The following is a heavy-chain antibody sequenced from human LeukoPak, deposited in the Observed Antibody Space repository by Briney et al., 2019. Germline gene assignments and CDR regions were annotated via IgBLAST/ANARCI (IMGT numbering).Heavy chain of an antibody. D-gene: IGHD5-12*01. V-gene: IGHV3-20*04. CDR2: INWNGGRT. CDR1: GFTFSSYW. Sequence: GGSLRLSCAASGFTFSSYWMHWVRQAPGKGLEWVSGINWNGGRTGYADSVKGRFTISRDNAKNSLYLQMNSLRAEDTALYYCARDQHLYSGYAETWGQGTLVTVSS. CDR3: ARDQHLYSGYAET. J-gene: IGHJ4*02.